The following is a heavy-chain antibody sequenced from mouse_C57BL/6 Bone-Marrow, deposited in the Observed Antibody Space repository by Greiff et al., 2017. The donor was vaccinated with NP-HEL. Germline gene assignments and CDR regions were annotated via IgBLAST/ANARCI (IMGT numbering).Heavy chain of an antibody. CDR3: ARSYDGYYGGFAY. V-gene: IGHV5-4*03. CDR1: GFTFSSYA. D-gene: IGHD2-3*01. Sequence: EVNVVESGGGLVKPGGSLKLSCAASGFTFSSYAMSWVRQTPEKRLEWVATISDGGSYTYYPDNVKGRFTISRDNAKNNLYLQMRHLKSEDTAMYYCARSYDGYYGGFAYWGQGTLVTVSA. CDR2: ISDGGSYT. J-gene: IGHJ3*01.